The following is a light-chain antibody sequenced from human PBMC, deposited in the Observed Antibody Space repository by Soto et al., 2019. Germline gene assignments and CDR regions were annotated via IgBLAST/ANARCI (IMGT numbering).Light chain of an antibody. CDR1: QSISSW. J-gene: IGKJ2*01. CDR3: QHYNSYPPT. CDR2: DAS. V-gene: IGKV1-5*01. Sequence: DIQMTQSPSTLSASVGDRVTITCRASQSISSWLAWYQQKPGKAPKLLIYDASSLECGVPSRFSGSGSGTELTLTISSPQPDDYATYYCQHYNSYPPTFGQGTKLEIK.